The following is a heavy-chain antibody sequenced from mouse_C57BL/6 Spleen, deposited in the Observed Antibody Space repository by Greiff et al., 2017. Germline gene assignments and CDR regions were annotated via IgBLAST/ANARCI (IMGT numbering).Heavy chain of an antibody. CDR1: GYTFTSYW. CDR3: ARKSGLNYDFAY. J-gene: IGHJ3*01. V-gene: IGHV1-64*01. CDR2: IHPNSGST. Sequence: QVQLKQPGAELVKPGASVKLSCTASGYTFTSYWMHWVQQRPGQGLEWIGMIHPNSGSTNYNEKFKSKATLTVDKSSSTAYMQLSSLTSEDSAVYYRARKSGLNYDFAYWGQGTLVTVSA. D-gene: IGHD2-4*01.